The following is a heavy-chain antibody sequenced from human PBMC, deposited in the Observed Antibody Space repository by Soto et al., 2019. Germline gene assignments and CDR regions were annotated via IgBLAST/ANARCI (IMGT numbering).Heavy chain of an antibody. CDR3: ARFYCSSTSCQGWFDP. CDR2: ISAYNGNT. V-gene: IGHV1-18*04. Sequence: ASVNVSCKSSGYTFTSCCISWGRQAPGQGLECMGWISAYNGNTNYAQKLQGRVTMTTDTSTSTAYMELRSLRSDDTAVYYCARFYCSSTSCQGWFDPWGQGTLVTVS. J-gene: IGHJ5*02. D-gene: IGHD2-2*01. CDR1: GYTFTSCC.